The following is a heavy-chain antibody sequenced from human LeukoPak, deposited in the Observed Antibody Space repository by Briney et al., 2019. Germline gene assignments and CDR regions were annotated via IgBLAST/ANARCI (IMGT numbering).Heavy chain of an antibody. CDR2: ISGSGGST. Sequence: GGSLRLSCAASGFTFSSYAMSWVRQAPGKGLEWVSAISGSGGSTYYADSVKGRFTISRDNSKNTLYLQMNSQRAEDTAVYYCAKTVVILYYFDYWGQGTLVTVSS. D-gene: IGHD3-22*01. CDR1: GFTFSSYA. CDR3: AKTVVILYYFDY. V-gene: IGHV3-23*01. J-gene: IGHJ4*02.